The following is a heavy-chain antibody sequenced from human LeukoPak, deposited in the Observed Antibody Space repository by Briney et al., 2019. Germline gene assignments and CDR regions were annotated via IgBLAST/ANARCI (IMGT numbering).Heavy chain of an antibody. Sequence: ASVKVSCKASGYTFTSYAMHWVRQAPGQRLEWMGWINAGNGNTKYSQKFQGRVTITRDTSASTAYMELSSLRSEDTAVFYCARDRDTIFGVAMGGAFDIWGQGTMVTVSS. D-gene: IGHD3-3*01. CDR1: GYTFTSYA. CDR3: ARDRDTIFGVAMGGAFDI. CDR2: INAGNGNT. V-gene: IGHV1-3*01. J-gene: IGHJ3*02.